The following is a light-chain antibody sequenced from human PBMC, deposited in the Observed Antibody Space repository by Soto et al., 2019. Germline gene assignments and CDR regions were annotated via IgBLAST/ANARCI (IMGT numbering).Light chain of an antibody. CDR2: LGS. CDR1: QSLLHNNGYNY. Sequence: EIVMTQSALSLAVTPGEPAYISCGSDQSLLHNNGYNYLDWCMQKPGHSPXLLIYLGSNRASGVPDRLSGSGSGTDFTLKISRVEAADAGVYYCMQALQSLTFGQGTRLEIK. V-gene: IGKV2-28*01. CDR3: MQALQSLT. J-gene: IGKJ5*01.